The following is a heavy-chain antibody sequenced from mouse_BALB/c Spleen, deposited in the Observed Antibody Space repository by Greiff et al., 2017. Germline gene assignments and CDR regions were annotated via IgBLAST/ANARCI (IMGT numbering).Heavy chain of an antibody. V-gene: IGHV1-9*01. Sequence: VQLQQSGAELMKPGASVKISCKATGYTFSSYWIEWVKQRPGHGLEWIGEILPGSGSTNYNEKFKGKATFTADTSSNTAYMQLSSLTSEDSAVYYCAREGDGYYPYYAMDYWGQGTSVTVSS. CDR3: AREGDGYYPYYAMDY. D-gene: IGHD2-3*01. J-gene: IGHJ4*01. CDR1: GYTFSSYW. CDR2: ILPGSGST.